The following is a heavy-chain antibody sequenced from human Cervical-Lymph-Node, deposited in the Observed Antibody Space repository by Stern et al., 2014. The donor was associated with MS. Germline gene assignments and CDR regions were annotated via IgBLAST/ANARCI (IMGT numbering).Heavy chain of an antibody. V-gene: IGHV1-69*01. J-gene: IGHJ6*02. CDR3: ASPVTLTVGAMDV. CDR1: GGTFSSYP. CDR2: IIPILVVA. Sequence: QLVQSGAEVKKPGSSVKVSCKASGGTFSSYPINWVRQAPGQGLEWMGGIIPILVVANYAQKFQGRVTITADESTTTAYMELISLRSEDTAVYYCASPVTLTVGAMDVWGQGTTVTVSS. D-gene: IGHD4/OR15-4a*01.